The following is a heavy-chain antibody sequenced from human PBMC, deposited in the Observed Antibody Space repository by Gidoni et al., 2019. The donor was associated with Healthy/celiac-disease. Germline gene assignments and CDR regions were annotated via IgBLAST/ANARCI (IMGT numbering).Heavy chain of an antibody. J-gene: IGHJ4*02. CDR3: ASSTITGTTANDY. Sequence: EVQLVESGGGLIQPGGSLRLSCAASGFTVSSNYMSWVRQAPGKGLEWVSVIYSGGSTYYADSVKGRFTISRDNSKNTLYLQMNSLRAEDTAMYYCASSTITGTTANDYWGQGTLVTVSS. CDR1: GFTVSSNY. V-gene: IGHV3-53*01. CDR2: IYSGGST. D-gene: IGHD1-7*01.